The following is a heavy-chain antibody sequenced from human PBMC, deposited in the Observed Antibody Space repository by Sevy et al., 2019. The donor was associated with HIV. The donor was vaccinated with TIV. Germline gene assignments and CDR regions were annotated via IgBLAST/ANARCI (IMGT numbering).Heavy chain of an antibody. Sequence: LSCTASGFVFSSYAMHWVRQAPGKGLEWVAFIAYDGSNKNYADSVKGRFTLSRDNSKNTLYLQMNSLGAEDTAVYYCARPRFLEWLSSAAFDIWGQGTMVTVSS. J-gene: IGHJ3*02. CDR2: IAYDGSNK. V-gene: IGHV3-30*04. CDR1: GFVFSSYA. D-gene: IGHD3-3*01. CDR3: ARPRFLEWLSSAAFDI.